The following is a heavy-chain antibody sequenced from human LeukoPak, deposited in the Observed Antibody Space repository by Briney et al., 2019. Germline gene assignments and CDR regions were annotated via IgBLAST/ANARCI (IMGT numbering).Heavy chain of an antibody. CDR2: ISYDGSNK. V-gene: IGHV3-30*18. Sequence: EAGGSLRLSCAASGFTFSSYWMHWVRQAPGKGLEWVAVISYDGSNKYYADSVKGRFTISRDNSKNTLYLQMNSLRAEDTAVYYCAKDLGYPIDPWGQGTLVTVSS. D-gene: IGHD1-1*01. CDR3: AKDLGYPIDP. J-gene: IGHJ5*02. CDR1: GFTFSSYW.